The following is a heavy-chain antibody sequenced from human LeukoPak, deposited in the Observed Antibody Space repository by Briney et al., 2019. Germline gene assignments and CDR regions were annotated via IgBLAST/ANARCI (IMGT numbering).Heavy chain of an antibody. V-gene: IGHV4-59*01. CDR2: MYYSGST. CDR3: ARVSVSGYSYALDF. CDR1: GGSISSYY. D-gene: IGHD5-18*01. Sequence: PSETLSLTCTVSGGSISSYYWSWIRQPPGKGLEWIGYMYYSGSTNYNPSLKSRGTMSVDTSKNQFSLKLSSVTAADTAVYYCARVSVSGYSYALDFWGQGTLVTVSS. J-gene: IGHJ4*02.